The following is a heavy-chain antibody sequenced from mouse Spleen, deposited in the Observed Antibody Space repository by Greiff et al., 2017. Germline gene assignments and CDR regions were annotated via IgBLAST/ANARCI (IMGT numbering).Heavy chain of an antibody. CDR3: ATSTAPGVYAMDY. V-gene: IGHV1-74*01. CDR1: GYTFTSYW. J-gene: IGHJ4*01. Sequence: QVQLKQPGAELVKPGASVKVSCKASGYTFTSYWMHWVKQRPGQGLEWIGRIHPSDSDTNYNQKFKGKATLTVDKSSSTAYMQLSSLTSEDSAVYYCATSTAPGVYAMDYWGQGTSVTVSS. D-gene: IGHD1-2*01. CDR2: IHPSDSDT.